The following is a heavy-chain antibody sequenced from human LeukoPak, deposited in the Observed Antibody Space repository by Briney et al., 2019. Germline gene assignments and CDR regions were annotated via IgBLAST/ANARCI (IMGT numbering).Heavy chain of an antibody. V-gene: IGHV3-23*01. Sequence: PGGSLRLSCAASGFTFSSYAMSWVRQAPGKGLEWVSAISGSGGSTYCADSVKGRFTISRDNSKNTLYLQMNSLRAEDTAVYYCANHYYDSSGYPTTIRTYYFDYWGQGTLVTVSS. CDR3: ANHYYDSSGYPTTIRTYYFDY. J-gene: IGHJ4*02. CDR2: ISGSGGST. D-gene: IGHD3-22*01. CDR1: GFTFSSYA.